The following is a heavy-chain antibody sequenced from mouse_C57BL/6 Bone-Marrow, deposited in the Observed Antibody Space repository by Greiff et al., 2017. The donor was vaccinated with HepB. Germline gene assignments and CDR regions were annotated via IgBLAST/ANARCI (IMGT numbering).Heavy chain of an antibody. J-gene: IGHJ3*01. CDR1: GYTFTSYW. CDR3: ARLRATIAY. CDR2: INPSSGYT. D-gene: IGHD2-1*01. V-gene: IGHV1-7*01. Sequence: QVQLQQSGAELAKPGASVKLSCKASGYTFTSYWMHWVNQRPGQGLEWIGNINPSSGYTKYNQKFKDKATLTADKSSSTAYIQLSSLTYEDSAVYYCARLRATIAYWGQGTLVTVSA.